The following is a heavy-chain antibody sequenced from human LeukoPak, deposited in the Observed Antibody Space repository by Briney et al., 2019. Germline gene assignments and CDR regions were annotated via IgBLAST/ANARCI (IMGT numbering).Heavy chain of an antibody. Sequence: GGSLRPSCAASGFTFSSYVMRWVRQAPGKGLEYVSAISSNGGITYYANSVKGRFTISRDNSKNTLYLQMGSLRAEDMAVYYCARVWTGTTDYWGQGTLVTVSS. J-gene: IGHJ4*02. CDR2: ISSNGGIT. CDR1: GFTFSSYV. CDR3: ARVWTGTTDY. V-gene: IGHV3-64*01. D-gene: IGHD1-1*01.